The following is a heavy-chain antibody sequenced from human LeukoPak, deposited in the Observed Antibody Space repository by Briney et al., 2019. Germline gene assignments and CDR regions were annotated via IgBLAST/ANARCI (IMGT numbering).Heavy chain of an antibody. Sequence: GGSLRLSCAASGFTFSSYAMSWVRQAPGKGLEWVSAISGSGGSTYYADSVKGRFTISRDNSKNTLYLQMNSLRAEDTAVYYYAKDYSGYDLYFFDYWGQGTLVTVSS. CDR1: GFTFSSYA. V-gene: IGHV3-23*01. J-gene: IGHJ4*02. CDR2: ISGSGGST. CDR3: AKDYSGYDLYFFDY. D-gene: IGHD5-12*01.